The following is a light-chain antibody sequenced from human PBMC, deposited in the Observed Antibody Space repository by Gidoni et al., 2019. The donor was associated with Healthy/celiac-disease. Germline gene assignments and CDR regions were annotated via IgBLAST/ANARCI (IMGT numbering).Light chain of an antibody. CDR2: KDS. CDR3: LSADSTRKV. CDR1: ALPKKY. V-gene: IGLV3-16*01. Sequence: SYALTQPPSVSVSLGQMARITCSGEALPKKYAYWYQQKPGQFPVLVIYKDSERPSGLPERFSGSSSGTIVTLTISGVQAEDEADYYCLSADSTRKVFGGGTKLTVL. J-gene: IGLJ3*02.